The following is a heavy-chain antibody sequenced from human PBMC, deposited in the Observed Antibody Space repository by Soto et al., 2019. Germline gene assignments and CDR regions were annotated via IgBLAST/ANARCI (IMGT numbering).Heavy chain of an antibody. CDR2: IYRGGST. CDR3: AKEAYSHGTRGFDF. V-gene: IGHV3-53*01. CDR1: GFTVSSNN. Sequence: PGGSLRLSCAASGFTVSSNNMSWVRQAPGKGLDWVSVIYRGGSTYYADSVKGRFTISRDNSRNTVYLQMNSLRAEDTAVYFCAKEAYSHGTRGFDFWGRGTLVTVSS. J-gene: IGHJ4*02. D-gene: IGHD5-18*01.